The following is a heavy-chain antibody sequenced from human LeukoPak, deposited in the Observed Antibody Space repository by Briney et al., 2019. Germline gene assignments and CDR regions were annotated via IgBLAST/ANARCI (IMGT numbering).Heavy chain of an antibody. CDR2: IYYSGST. CDR3: ASYSGYHLRSAFDI. D-gene: IGHD5-12*01. V-gene: IGHV4-59*01. CDR1: GGSISSYY. Sequence: SETLSLTCTVSGGSISSYYWSWIRQPPGEGLEWIGYIYYSGSTNYNPSLKSRVTISVDTSKNQFSLKLSSVTAADTAVYYCASYSGYHLRSAFDIWGQGTMVTVSS. J-gene: IGHJ3*02.